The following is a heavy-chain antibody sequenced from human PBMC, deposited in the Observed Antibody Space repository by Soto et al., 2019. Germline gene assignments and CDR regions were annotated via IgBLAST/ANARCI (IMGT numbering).Heavy chain of an antibody. V-gene: IGHV4-34*01. CDR3: ARVRIVVVPAASRGYYYMDV. J-gene: IGHJ6*03. Sequence: QVQLQQWGAGLLKPSETLSLTCAVYGGSFSGYYWSWIRQPPGKGPEWIGEINHSGSTNYNPSLKSRVTISVDTSKNQFSLKLSSVTAADTAVYYCARVRIVVVPAASRGYYYMDVWGKGNTVTVSS. D-gene: IGHD2-2*01. CDR1: GGSFSGYY. CDR2: INHSGST.